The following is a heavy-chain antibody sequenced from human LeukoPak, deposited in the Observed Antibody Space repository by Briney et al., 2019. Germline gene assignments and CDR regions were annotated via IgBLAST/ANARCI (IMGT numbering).Heavy chain of an antibody. Sequence: GGSLRLSCAASGLTLSRYWMSWVRQAPGRGLEWVANIKEAGSEKYYVDSLKGRFTISRDNAKNTLYLQMNSLRAEDTAVYYCARVPYYSSGWSYYFDYWGQGTLVTVSS. V-gene: IGHV3-7*01. CDR1: GLTLSRYW. D-gene: IGHD6-19*01. CDR2: IKEAGSEK. CDR3: ARVPYYSSGWSYYFDY. J-gene: IGHJ4*02.